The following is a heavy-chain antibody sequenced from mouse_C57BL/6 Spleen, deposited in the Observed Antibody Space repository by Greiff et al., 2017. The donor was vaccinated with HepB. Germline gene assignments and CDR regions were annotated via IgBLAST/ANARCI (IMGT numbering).Heavy chain of an antibody. CDR2: IYIGNGYT. Sequence: VQLQQSGAELVRPGSSVKMSCKPSGYTFTSYGINWVKQRPGQGLEWIGYIYIGNGYTAYNEKFKGKATLTSDTTSSTAYMQLSSLTSEDSSIYFGATPYDYYAMYYWGQRTSVTVSS. CDR3: ATPYDYYAMYY. D-gene: IGHD6-5*01. CDR1: GYTFTSYG. J-gene: IGHJ4*01. V-gene: IGHV1-58*01.